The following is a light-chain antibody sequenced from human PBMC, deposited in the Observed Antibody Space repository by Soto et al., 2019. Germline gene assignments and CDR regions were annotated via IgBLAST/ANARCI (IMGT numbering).Light chain of an antibody. CDR3: SSYTSSSTSYV. CDR2: DVS. V-gene: IGLV2-14*01. J-gene: IGLJ1*01. Sequence: QSVLTQPASVSGSPGQSITISCTGTSSDVGGYNYVSWYQQHPGKAPKLMIYDVSNRPSGVSNRFSGSKSGNTASLTTSGLQAEDEADYYCSSYTSSSTSYVFGTGTKVTVL. CDR1: SSDVGGYNY.